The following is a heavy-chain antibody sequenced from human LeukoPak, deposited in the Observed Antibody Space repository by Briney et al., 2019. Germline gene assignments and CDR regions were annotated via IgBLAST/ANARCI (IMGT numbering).Heavy chain of an antibody. J-gene: IGHJ4*02. V-gene: IGHV3-30*07. Sequence: DSVKGRFIISRDNSKNTLHLQMNSLRAEDTAVYYCARDPLNDFWSGYYSSVPNYWGQGTLVTVSS. CDR3: ARDPLNDFWSGYYSSVPNY. D-gene: IGHD3-3*01.